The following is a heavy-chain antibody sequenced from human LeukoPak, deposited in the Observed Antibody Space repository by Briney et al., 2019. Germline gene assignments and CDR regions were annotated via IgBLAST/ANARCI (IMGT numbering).Heavy chain of an antibody. CDR2: IIPILGIA. D-gene: IGHD6-13*01. J-gene: IGHJ3*02. V-gene: IGHV1-69*02. CDR3: ASPEALYSSSWYFLEDDAFDI. CDR1: GGTFSSYT. Sequence: ASVKVSCQASGGTFSSYTISWVRQAPGQGLEWMGRIIPILGIANYAQKFQGRVTITADKSTSTAYMELSSLRSEDTAVYYCASPEALYSSSWYFLEDDAFDIWGQGTMVTVSS.